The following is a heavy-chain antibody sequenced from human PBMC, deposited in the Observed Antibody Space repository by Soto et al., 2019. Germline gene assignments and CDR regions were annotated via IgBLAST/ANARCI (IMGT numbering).Heavy chain of an antibody. CDR3: ARGAPISPGTFDY. J-gene: IGHJ4*02. CDR2: IYSGGST. V-gene: IGHV3-53*01. CDR1: GFTVSGIY. D-gene: IGHD5-12*01. Sequence: PGGSLRLSCAASGFTVSGIYMTWVRQAPGKGLEWISIIYSGGSTFYADSVKGRFTISRDNSKNTLYPQMNSLRADDTAVYYCARGAPISPGTFDYWGQGSLVTVSS.